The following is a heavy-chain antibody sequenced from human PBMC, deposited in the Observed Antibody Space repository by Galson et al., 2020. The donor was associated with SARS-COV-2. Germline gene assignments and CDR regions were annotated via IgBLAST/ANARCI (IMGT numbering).Heavy chain of an antibody. CDR3: ARASYSHPRYMDG. D-gene: IGHD1-26*01. V-gene: IGHV4-31*01. CDR2: IYYSGST. CDR1: GDSISSCGYY. J-gene: IGHJ6*03. Sequence: SETLCLTCTVPGDSISSCGYYWCWIRQHPGNGLEWIGYIYYSGSTYYNPSLKSLVTISVNTSKNKFSLKLSSVTAADTAVYYCARASYSHPRYMDGWGKGTTVTVSS.